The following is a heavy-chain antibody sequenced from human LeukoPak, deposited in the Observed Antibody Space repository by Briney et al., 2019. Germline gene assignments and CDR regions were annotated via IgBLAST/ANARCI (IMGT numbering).Heavy chain of an antibody. D-gene: IGHD2/OR15-2a*01. V-gene: IGHV3-23*01. CDR3: AKEKLSTTAFDF. Sequence: GGSLRLSCAASGFTFSTSSMTWVRQAPGKGLEWVSIINYNGGSTYYSDSVKGRSTISRDNSKNTLYLQLNSLRTEDTAIYYCAKEKLSTTAFDFWGQGTLLTVSS. CDR2: INYNGGST. CDR1: GFTFSTSS. J-gene: IGHJ4*02.